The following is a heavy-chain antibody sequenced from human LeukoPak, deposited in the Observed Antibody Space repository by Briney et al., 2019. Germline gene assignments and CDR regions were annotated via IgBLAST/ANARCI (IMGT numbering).Heavy chain of an antibody. D-gene: IGHD3-22*01. CDR3: ARASLYDNSAYYLDY. Sequence: GGSLRLSCAASGFTFDNYGMTWVRQVPGQGLEWVSGVNWNGGSTGYADSVKGRFTISRDNAKNSLYLQMNSPRAEDTALYYCARASLYDNSAYYLDYWGQGTLVTVSS. CDR2: VNWNGGST. CDR1: GFTFDNYG. V-gene: IGHV3-20*04. J-gene: IGHJ4*02.